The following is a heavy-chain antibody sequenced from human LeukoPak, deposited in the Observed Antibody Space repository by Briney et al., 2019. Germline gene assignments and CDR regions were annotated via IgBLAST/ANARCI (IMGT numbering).Heavy chain of an antibody. CDR1: GFTFSSYA. CDR2: ISLDGATT. V-gene: IGHV3-23*01. D-gene: IGHD3-9*01. CDR3: VKDHGWLLYS. Sequence: GGSLRLSCAASGFTFSSYAMSWVSQAPGKGLEWVSGISLDGATTYYAGSVEGRFTISRDNSKNTLYLQMNSLRADDTAVYYCVKDHGWLLYSWGQGTMVTVSS. J-gene: IGHJ4*02.